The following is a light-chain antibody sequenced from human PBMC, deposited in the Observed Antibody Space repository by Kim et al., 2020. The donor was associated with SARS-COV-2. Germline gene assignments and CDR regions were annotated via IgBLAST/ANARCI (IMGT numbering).Light chain of an antibody. V-gene: IGKV3-11*01. J-gene: IGKJ1*01. CDR3: HQRDLWPRT. CDR1: QSVKRY. Sequence: LSPGERATRACRASQSVKRYLAWYQQKPGQTPRLLIYDASNRATGIPPRFSGSGSGTEFTLTISSLEPEDFAGYYCHQRDLWPRTFGQGTRVEIK. CDR2: DAS.